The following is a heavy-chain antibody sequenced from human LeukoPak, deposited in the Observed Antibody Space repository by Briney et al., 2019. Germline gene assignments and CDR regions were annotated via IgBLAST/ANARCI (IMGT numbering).Heavy chain of an antibody. Sequence: GGSLRLSCAASGFTFSSYGMHWVRQSPGKGLEWVAFIRYDGSNKYYADSVKGRFTISRDNAKNSLYLQMNSLRVADTAVYYCARDLRTGHIFDSWGQGTLVTVSS. CDR2: IRYDGSNK. J-gene: IGHJ4*02. V-gene: IGHV3-30*02. CDR3: ARDLRTGHIFDS. CDR1: GFTFSSYG.